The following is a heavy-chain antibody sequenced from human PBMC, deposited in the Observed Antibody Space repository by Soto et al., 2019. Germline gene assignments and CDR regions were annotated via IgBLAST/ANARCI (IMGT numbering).Heavy chain of an antibody. CDR2: ISAYNGNT. V-gene: IGHV1-18*04. Sequence: ASVKVSCKASGYTFTSYGISWVRQAPGQGLELMGWISAYNGNTNYAQKLQGRVTMTTDTSTSTAYMELRSLRSDDTAVYYCARGADYDSSGYYYYYYGMDVWGQGTTVTVYS. CDR3: ARGADYDSSGYYYYYYGMDV. CDR1: GYTFTSYG. J-gene: IGHJ6*02. D-gene: IGHD3-22*01.